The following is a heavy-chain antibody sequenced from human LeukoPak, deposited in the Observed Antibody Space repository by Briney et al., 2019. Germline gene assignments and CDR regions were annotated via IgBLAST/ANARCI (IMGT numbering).Heavy chain of an antibody. CDR2: ISGSGGNT. J-gene: IGHJ4*02. CDR3: TKINAYHYASSGYYFDY. CDR1: GFTFSSYA. D-gene: IGHD3-22*01. V-gene: IGHV3-23*01. Sequence: GGSLRLSCAASGFTFSSYAMNWVRQAPGKGLEWVSGISGSGGNTYYADSVKGRFTISRDNSKSTLYLEMNSLRAEDTAVYYCTKINAYHYASSGYYFDYWGQGTLVTVSS.